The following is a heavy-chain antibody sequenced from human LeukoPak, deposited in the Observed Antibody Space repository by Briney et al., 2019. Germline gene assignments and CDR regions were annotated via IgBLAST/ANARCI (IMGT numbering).Heavy chain of an antibody. V-gene: IGHV3-33*01. Sequence: GGSLRLSCAASGFTFSSYGMHWVRQAPGKGLEWVAVIWYDGSNKYYADSVKSRFTISRDNSKNTLYLQMNSLRAEDTAVYYCARTYYYDSSGYYGSTVGAFDIWGQGTMVTVSS. CDR3: ARTYYYDSSGYYGSTVGAFDI. D-gene: IGHD3-22*01. J-gene: IGHJ3*02. CDR2: IWYDGSNK. CDR1: GFTFSSYG.